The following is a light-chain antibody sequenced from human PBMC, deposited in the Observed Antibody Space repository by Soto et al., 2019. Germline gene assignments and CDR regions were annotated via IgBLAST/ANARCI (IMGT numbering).Light chain of an antibody. V-gene: IGKV3-20*01. CDR3: QQYGNSRFI. J-gene: IGKJ3*01. CDR2: DAS. Sequence: EIVLTQSPGTLSLSPGERVTLSCRASQSVSSSYLAWYQQKPGQAPRLLIYDASSRATDIPDRFSGSGSGTDFTLTINRLEPEDSAVYYCQQYGNSRFIFGPGTKVDIK. CDR1: QSVSSSY.